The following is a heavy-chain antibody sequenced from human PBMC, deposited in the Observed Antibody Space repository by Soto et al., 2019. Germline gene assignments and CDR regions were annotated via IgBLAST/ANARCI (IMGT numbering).Heavy chain of an antibody. V-gene: IGHV3-33*01. Sequence: QVPLVGAGGGVVQPGGSLRLSCAASGFTFSSYGMHWVLQAPGKGLELVAVIWYDGSNKYYAYSVKGRLTISRDNSKNTRDLQMNILRAADTAVYSCASSEHLVCKTWGQGTLVTVAT. CDR1: GFTFSSYG. CDR3: ASSEHLVCKT. D-gene: IGHD6-6*01. CDR2: IWYDGSNK. J-gene: IGHJ5*02.